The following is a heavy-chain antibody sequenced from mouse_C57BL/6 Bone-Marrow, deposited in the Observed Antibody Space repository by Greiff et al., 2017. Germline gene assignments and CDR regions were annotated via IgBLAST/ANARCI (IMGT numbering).Heavy chain of an antibody. Sequence: EVKLQESGPGLVKPSQSLSLTCSVTGYSITSGYYWNWLRQFPGNKLEWMGYISDDGSNNYNPSLKNRITITRDTAKNQFFLKLNSVTTEDTATYYCARQLWLFDYWGQGTTLTVSS. CDR1: GYSITSGYY. D-gene: IGHD3-1*01. CDR2: ISDDGSN. V-gene: IGHV3-6*01. CDR3: ARQLWLFDY. J-gene: IGHJ2*01.